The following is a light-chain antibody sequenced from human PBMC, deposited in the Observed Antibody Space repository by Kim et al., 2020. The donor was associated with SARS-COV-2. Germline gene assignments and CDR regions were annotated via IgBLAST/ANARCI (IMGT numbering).Light chain of an antibody. CDR2: YDS. Sequence: SYELTQPPSVSVAPGKTARITCGGNNIGSKSVHWYQQKPGQAPVLVIYYDSDRPSGIPERFSGSNSGNTATLTISRVAAGDEADYYCQARDSSSDHRVFG. CDR1: NIGSKS. J-gene: IGLJ3*02. CDR3: QARDSSSDHRV. V-gene: IGLV3-21*04.